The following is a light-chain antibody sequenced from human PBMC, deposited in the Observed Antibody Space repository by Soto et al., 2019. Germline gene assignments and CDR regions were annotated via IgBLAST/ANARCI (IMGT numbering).Light chain of an antibody. J-gene: IGKJ5*01. V-gene: IGKV3-11*01. CDR2: DAS. CDR3: QQRGHWPIT. CDR1: QSVSSY. Sequence: EIVLTQSPATLSLSPGERATLSCRASQSVSSYLAWYQQKPGQAPRLLIYDASNRATGIPARFSGSGSGTDFTLTISSLEPEDFAVYYCQQRGHWPITFGQGTRLEIQ.